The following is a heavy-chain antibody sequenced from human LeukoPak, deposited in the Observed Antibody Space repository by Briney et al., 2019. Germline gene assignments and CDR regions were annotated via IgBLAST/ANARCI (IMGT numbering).Heavy chain of an antibody. CDR2: ISYDGSNK. CDR3: AREGSGLGATTSFAFDI. J-gene: IGHJ3*02. CDR1: GFTFSSYA. D-gene: IGHD1-26*01. Sequence: GGSLRLSCAASGFTFSSYAMHWVRQAPGKGLEWVAVISYDGSNKYYADSVKGRFTISRDNSKNTLYLQMNSLRAEDTAVYYCAREGSGLGATTSFAFDIWGQGTMVTVSS. V-gene: IGHV3-30-3*01.